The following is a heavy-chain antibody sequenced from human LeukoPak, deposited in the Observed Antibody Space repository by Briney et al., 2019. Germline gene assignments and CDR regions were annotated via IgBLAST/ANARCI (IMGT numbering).Heavy chain of an antibody. J-gene: IGHJ4*02. V-gene: IGHV3-7*03. CDR3: AKDHGYPRSYFDY. CDR1: GFTYSSYE. D-gene: IGHD6-25*01. Sequence: PGGSLRLSCAASGFTYSSYEMNWVRQAPGKGPEWVANIKQDGSEKYYVDSVKGRFTISRDNAKNSLYLQMNSLRAEDTAVSYCAKDHGYPRSYFDYWGQGTLVTVSS. CDR2: IKQDGSEK.